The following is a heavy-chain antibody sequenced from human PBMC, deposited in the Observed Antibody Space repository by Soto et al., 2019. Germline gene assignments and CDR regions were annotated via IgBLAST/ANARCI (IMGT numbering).Heavy chain of an antibody. CDR2: IRSKGYGGTT. CDR3: SRDQPLFGDYADY. Sequence: GGSLRLSCSASGFTFGDYAMSWFRQAPGKGLEWVGFIRSKGYGGTTEYAASVKGRFTISRDDSKSISNLQMNSLKTEDTAVYYCSRDQPLFGDYADYWGQGTLVTVSS. D-gene: IGHD4-17*01. CDR1: GFTFGDYA. V-gene: IGHV3-49*03. J-gene: IGHJ4*02.